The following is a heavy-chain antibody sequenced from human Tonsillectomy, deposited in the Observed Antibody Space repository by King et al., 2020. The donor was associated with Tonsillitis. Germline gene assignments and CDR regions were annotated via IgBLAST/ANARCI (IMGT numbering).Heavy chain of an antibody. Sequence: QLVQSGAEVKKPGASVKVSCKASGYTFTSYGISWVRQAPGQGLEWMGWISAYNGNTNYAQKLQGRVTMTTDTSTSPAYMELRRLRSDDTAVYYCARDSITFYYDSSGYYYDYWGQGTLVTVSS. D-gene: IGHD3-22*01. CDR3: ARDSITFYYDSSGYYYDY. CDR1: GYTFTSYG. V-gene: IGHV1-18*01. J-gene: IGHJ4*02. CDR2: ISAYNGNT.